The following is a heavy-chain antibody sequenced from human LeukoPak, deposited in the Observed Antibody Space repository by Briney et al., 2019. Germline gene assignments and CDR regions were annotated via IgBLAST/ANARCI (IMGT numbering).Heavy chain of an antibody. D-gene: IGHD3-22*01. CDR2: IYYSGST. J-gene: IGHJ4*02. CDR1: GGSISSGGYN. V-gene: IGHV4-31*03. Sequence: SETLSLTCTVSGGSISSGGYNWSWIRQHPGKGLEWIGYIYYSGSTYYNPSLKSRVTISVDTSKNQFSLKLSSVTAADTAVYYCARVGGYYYFDDWGQGTLVTVSS. CDR3: ARVGGYYYFDD.